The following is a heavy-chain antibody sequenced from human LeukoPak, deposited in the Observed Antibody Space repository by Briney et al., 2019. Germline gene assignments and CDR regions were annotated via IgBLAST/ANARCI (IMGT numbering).Heavy chain of an antibody. CDR2: MNPNSGNT. D-gene: IGHD6-19*01. J-gene: IGHJ1*01. V-gene: IGHV1-8*01. Sequence: ASVTVSCKASGYTFTSYDINWVRQATGQGLEWMGWMNPNSGNTGYAQKFQGRVTMTRNTSISTAYMELSSLRSEDTAVYYCATDLAVAGSAEYFQHWGQGTLVTVSS. CDR3: ATDLAVAGSAEYFQH. CDR1: GYTFTSYD.